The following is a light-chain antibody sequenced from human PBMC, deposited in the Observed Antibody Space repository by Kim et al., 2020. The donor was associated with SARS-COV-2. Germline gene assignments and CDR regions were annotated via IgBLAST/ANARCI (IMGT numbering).Light chain of an antibody. V-gene: IGLV1-40*01. CDR2: GNS. J-gene: IGLJ3*02. CDR3: QSYDSSLSGSWV. CDR1: SSNIGAGYD. Sequence: FTISCTGGSSNIGAGYDVHWYQQLPGTAPKLLIYGNSNRPSGVPDRFSGSKSGTSASLAITGLQAEDEADYYCQSYDSSLSGSWVFGGGTQLTVL.